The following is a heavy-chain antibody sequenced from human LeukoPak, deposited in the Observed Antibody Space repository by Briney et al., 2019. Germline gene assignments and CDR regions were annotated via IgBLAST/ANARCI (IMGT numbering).Heavy chain of an antibody. CDR2: INHSGST. CDR1: GGSFSGYY. V-gene: IGHV4-34*01. D-gene: IGHD3-10*01. Sequence: SETLSLTCAVYGGSFSGYYWSWIRQPPGKGLEWIGEINHSGSTNYNPSLKSRVTISVDTSKNQFSLKLSSVTAADTAVYYCARVRSDGSGSYYNPHFDYWGQGTLVTVSS. J-gene: IGHJ4*02. CDR3: ARVRSDGSGSYYNPHFDY.